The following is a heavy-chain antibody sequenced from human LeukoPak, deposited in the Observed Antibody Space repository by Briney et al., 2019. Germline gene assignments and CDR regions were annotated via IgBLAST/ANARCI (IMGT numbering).Heavy chain of an antibody. CDR2: INPSGGST. CDR3: ARVKPDCSGGSCLNY. Sequence: ASVKVSCKASGYTFTSYGISWVRQAPGQGLEWMGIINPSGGSTSYAQKFQGRVTMTRDTSTSTVYMELSSLRSEDTAVYYCARVKPDCSGGSCLNYWGQGTLVTVSS. D-gene: IGHD2-15*01. V-gene: IGHV1-46*01. CDR1: GYTFTSYG. J-gene: IGHJ4*02.